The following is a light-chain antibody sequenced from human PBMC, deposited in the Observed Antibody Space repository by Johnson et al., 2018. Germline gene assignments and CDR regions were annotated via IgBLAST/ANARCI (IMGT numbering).Light chain of an antibody. V-gene: IGLV1-51*02. CDR3: GTWDSSLSAGNV. Sequence: QSVLMQPPSVSAAPGQKVTISCSGSSSNIGNNYLSWYQQLPGTAPKLLIYENNKRPSGIPDRFSGSKSGTSATLGITGLQTGDEADYYCGTWDSSLSAGNVFGTGTKVTVL. J-gene: IGLJ1*01. CDR1: SSNIGNNY. CDR2: ENN.